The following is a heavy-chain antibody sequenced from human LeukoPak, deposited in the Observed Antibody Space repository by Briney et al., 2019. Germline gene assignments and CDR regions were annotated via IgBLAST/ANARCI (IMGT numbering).Heavy chain of an antibody. V-gene: IGHV3-7*01. J-gene: IGHJ4*02. Sequence: GGSLRLSCAASGFTFSSYWMSWVRQAPGKGLEWVANIKQDGSEKYYVDSVKGRFTISRDNAKNSLYLQMNSLRAEDTAVYYCAKQPDKGYGYGYWGYFDYWGQGTLVTVSS. D-gene: IGHD5-18*01. CDR2: IKQDGSEK. CDR3: AKQPDKGYGYGYWGYFDY. CDR1: GFTFSSYW.